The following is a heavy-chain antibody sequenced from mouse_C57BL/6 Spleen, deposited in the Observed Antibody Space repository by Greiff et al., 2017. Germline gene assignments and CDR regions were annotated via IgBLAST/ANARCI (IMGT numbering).Heavy chain of an antibody. CDR2: ISSGSSTI. CDR3: ARPYYGSLYFDY. V-gene: IGHV5-17*01. Sequence: EVKLQESGGGLVKPGGSLKLSCAASGFTFSDYGMHWVRQAPEKGLEWVAYISSGSSTIYYADTVKGRFTISRDNAKNTLFLQMTSLRSEDTAMYYCARPYYGSLYFDYWGQGTTLTVSS. J-gene: IGHJ2*01. CDR1: GFTFSDYG. D-gene: IGHD2-9*01.